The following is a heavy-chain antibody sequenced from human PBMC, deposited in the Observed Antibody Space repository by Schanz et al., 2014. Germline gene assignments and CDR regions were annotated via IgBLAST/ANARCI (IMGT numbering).Heavy chain of an antibody. CDR3: ARGTHLDL. V-gene: IGHV3-30*03. J-gene: IGHJ5*02. CDR2: ISYDGNTK. Sequence: QVQLVESGGGVVQPGRSLRLSCAASGFTFSNYGLHWVRQAPGKGLEWVTVISYDGNTKYYADSVKGRFTISRDNAKKSVSLQMHSLRGEDTAVYYCARGTHLDLWGQGTLVGVSS. CDR1: GFTFSNYG.